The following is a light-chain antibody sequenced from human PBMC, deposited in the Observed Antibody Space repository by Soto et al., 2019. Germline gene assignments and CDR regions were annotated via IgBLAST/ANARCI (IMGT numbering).Light chain of an antibody. J-gene: IGKJ4*01. CDR3: QQYSRSPLT. CDR1: QSVTSNY. V-gene: IGKV3-20*01. CDR2: GAS. Sequence: DIVLTQSPGTLSLSPGERATLSCRASQSVTSNYLAWYQQKPGQAPRLLIHGASSRATGIPDRFSGSGSGTDFTLTISRLEPEDFVVYYCQQYSRSPLTFGGGTMVDIK.